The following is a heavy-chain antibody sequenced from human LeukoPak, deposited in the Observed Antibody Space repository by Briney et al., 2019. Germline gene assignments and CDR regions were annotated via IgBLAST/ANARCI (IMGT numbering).Heavy chain of an antibody. Sequence: PSETLSLTCTVSGGSISSSSYYWSWIRQPPGKGLEWIGSIYYSGSTYYDPSLKSRVTISVDTSKNQFSLKLSSVTAADTAVYYCARLVAAAGSDWGQGTLVTVSS. D-gene: IGHD6-13*01. J-gene: IGHJ4*02. CDR2: IYYSGST. CDR1: GGSISSSSYY. CDR3: ARLVAAAGSD. V-gene: IGHV4-39*01.